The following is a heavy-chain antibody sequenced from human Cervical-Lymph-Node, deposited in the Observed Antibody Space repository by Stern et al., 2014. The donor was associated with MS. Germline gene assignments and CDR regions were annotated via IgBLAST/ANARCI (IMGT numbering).Heavy chain of an antibody. Sequence: QVQLVQSGAEVKYPGASVKVSCKASGYTFTSYGISWVRQAPGQGLEWMGWISAYNGNTNYAQKLQGRVTMTTDTSTSTAYMELRSLRSDDTAVYYCARDSCSSTSCYLGYYYYGMDVWGQGTTVTVSS. D-gene: IGHD2-2*01. V-gene: IGHV1-18*01. CDR2: ISAYNGNT. CDR1: GYTFTSYG. CDR3: ARDSCSSTSCYLGYYYYGMDV. J-gene: IGHJ6*02.